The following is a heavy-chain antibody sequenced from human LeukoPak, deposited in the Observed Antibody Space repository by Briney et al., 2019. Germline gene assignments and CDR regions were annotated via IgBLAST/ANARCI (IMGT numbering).Heavy chain of an antibody. CDR2: ISSSGSTI. CDR3: ARDYGSAGIAAPRSLNWFDP. CDR1: GFTFSDYY. V-gene: IGHV3-11*04. D-gene: IGHD6-13*01. J-gene: IGHJ5*02. Sequence: GGSLRLSCAASGFTFSDYYMSWIRQAPGKGLEWVSYISSSGSTIYYADSVKGRFTISRDNAKNSLYLQMNSLRAEDTAVYYCARDYGSAGIAAPRSLNWFDPWGQGTLVTVSS.